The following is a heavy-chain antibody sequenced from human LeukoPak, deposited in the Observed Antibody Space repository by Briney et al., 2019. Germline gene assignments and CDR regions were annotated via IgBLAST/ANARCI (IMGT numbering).Heavy chain of an antibody. D-gene: IGHD6-6*01. CDR3: AKDYSSSLTNWFDP. J-gene: IGHJ5*02. Sequence: GGSLRLSCVASGFTFNTYAMSWVRQAPGKGLEWVPGISGGGGSTYYADSVKGRFTISRDNSKNTLYLQMNSLRAEDTAVYYCAKDYSSSLTNWFDPWGQGTLVTVPS. CDR1: GFTFNTYA. V-gene: IGHV3-23*01. CDR2: ISGGGGST.